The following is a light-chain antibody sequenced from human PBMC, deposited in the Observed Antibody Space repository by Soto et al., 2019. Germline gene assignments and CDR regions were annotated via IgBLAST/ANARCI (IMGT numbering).Light chain of an antibody. V-gene: IGLV2-23*02. CDR3: TSYAGGDSPYV. CDR2: EVS. CDR1: SGDVGYYNL. J-gene: IGLJ1*01. Sequence: QSALTQPASVSGSPGQSITISCTGTSGDVGYYNLVSWYQQDPGKAPKLMIYEVSKRPSRVSNRFSGSKSGNTASLTISGLQAEDEADYYCTSYAGGDSPYVFGTGTKVTVL.